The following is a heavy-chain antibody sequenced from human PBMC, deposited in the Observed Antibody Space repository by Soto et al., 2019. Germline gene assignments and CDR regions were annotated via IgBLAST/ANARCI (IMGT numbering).Heavy chain of an antibody. V-gene: IGHV3-30-3*01. CDR1: GFTFSRHA. D-gene: IGHD6-6*01. CDR2: ISYDGSEK. J-gene: IGHJ4*02. Sequence: QVQLVESGGGVVQPGRSLRLSCAASGFTFSRHAMHWVRQAPVKGLEWVAVISYDGSEKYYADSVKGRFTISRGSSKNTLSLQMDSLVPEGTAVYYCAREVGGSSPPGWGQGTLVTVFS. CDR3: AREVGGSSPPG.